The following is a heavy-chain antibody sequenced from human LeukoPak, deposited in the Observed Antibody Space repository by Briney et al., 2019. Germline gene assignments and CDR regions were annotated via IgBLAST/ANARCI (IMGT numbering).Heavy chain of an antibody. CDR1: GGSISGGSYY. CDR3: ASGYYYRGDY. J-gene: IGHJ4*02. D-gene: IGHD3-22*01. V-gene: IGHV4-61*02. Sequence: SETLSLTCTVSGGSISGGSYYWSWIRQPAGKGLEWIGRIYTSGSTNYNPSLKSRVTISVDTSKNQFSLKLSSVTAADTAVYYCASGYYYRGDYWGQGTLVTVSS. CDR2: IYTSGST.